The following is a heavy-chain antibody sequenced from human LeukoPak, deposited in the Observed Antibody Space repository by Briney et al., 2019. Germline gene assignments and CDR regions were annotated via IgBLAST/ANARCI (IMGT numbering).Heavy chain of an antibody. CDR2: ICYSGST. J-gene: IGHJ4*02. CDR1: GGSISSGGYY. V-gene: IGHV4-31*03. CDR3: ARGYGDYLSFDY. D-gene: IGHD4-17*01. Sequence: ASQTLSLTCTVSGGSISSGGYYWSWIRQHPGKGLEWIGYICYSGSTYYNPSLKSRVTISVDTSKNQFSLKLSSVTAADTAVYYCARGYGDYLSFDYWGQGTLVTVSS.